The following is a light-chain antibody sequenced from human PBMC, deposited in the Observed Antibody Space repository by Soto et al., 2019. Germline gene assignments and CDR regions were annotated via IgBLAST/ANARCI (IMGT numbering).Light chain of an antibody. CDR3: HQYGSSPQT. CDR1: QSVSNNY. J-gene: IGKJ1*01. V-gene: IGKV3-20*01. Sequence: EIMLTQSPCTLSLSAGERATLSCRAGQSVSNNYLAWYQQKPGQAPSLLIYGASSRASGIPDRFSGSGSGTEFTLTVNRLEPEDFAVYYCHQYGSSPQTFGRGTKV. CDR2: GAS.